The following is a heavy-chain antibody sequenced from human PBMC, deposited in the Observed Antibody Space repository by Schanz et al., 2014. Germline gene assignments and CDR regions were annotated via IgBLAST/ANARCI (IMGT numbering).Heavy chain of an antibody. J-gene: IGHJ4*02. D-gene: IGHD5-12*01. V-gene: IGHV1-18*01. CDR2: ISVYNHNK. CDR1: EYSFTSYS. CDR3: ARGIGGYGANNYFDY. Sequence: QVHLVQSGAEVKRPGASVKVSCKASEYSFTSYSMHWVRQAPGQGLEWMGWISVYNHNKEYDQKFQGRVTMTTDTSTSTAYMALTDLRSDDTAVYYCARGIGGYGANNYFDYWGQGTLVTVSS.